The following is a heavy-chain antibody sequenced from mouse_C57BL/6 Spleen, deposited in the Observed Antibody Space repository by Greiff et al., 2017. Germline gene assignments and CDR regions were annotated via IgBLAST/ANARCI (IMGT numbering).Heavy chain of an antibody. CDR2: ISSGSSTI. CDR3: ASGWYPSHAMDY. Sequence: EVKLMESGGGLVKPGGSLKLSCAASGFTFSDYGMHWVRQAPEKGLEWVAYISSGSSTIYYADTVKGRFTISRDNAKNTLFLQMTSLRSEDTAMYYCASGWYPSHAMDYWGQGTSVTVSS. D-gene: IGHD2-1*01. V-gene: IGHV5-17*01. J-gene: IGHJ4*01. CDR1: GFTFSDYG.